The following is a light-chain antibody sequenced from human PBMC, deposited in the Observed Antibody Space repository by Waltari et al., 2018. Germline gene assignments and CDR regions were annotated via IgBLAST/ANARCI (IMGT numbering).Light chain of an antibody. CDR1: QSVSSY. V-gene: IGKV3-20*01. J-gene: IGKJ4*01. CDR2: GAS. CDR3: QKYSNSPLT. Sequence: VILTQSPATLSLSPGERATLSCRASQSVSSYFAWYQQKPGQAPRLLIYGASSRATGIPDRFSGSGSGTDFTLTISSLEPEDFAVYYCQKYSNSPLTFGGGTKVEIK.